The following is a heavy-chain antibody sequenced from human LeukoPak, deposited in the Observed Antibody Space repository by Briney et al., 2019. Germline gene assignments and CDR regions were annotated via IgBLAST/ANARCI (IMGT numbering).Heavy chain of an antibody. CDR3: AGAGDDFWRAYHFDY. V-gene: IGHV3-7*01. J-gene: IGHJ4*02. CDR2: IKQDGSEK. CDR1: GFTFSSYW. D-gene: IGHD3-3*01. Sequence: GSLRLSCAASGFTFSSYWMNWVRQAPGKGLEWVANIKQDGSEKHYVDSVKGRFTISRDKAKNSVYLQMNSLRAEDTAVYYCAGAGDDFWRAYHFDYWGQGTLVTVSS.